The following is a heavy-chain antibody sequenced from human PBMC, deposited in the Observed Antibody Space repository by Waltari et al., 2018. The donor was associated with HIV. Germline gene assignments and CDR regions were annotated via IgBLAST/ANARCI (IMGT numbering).Heavy chain of an antibody. CDR1: GYSFTDYH. CDR2: INPNSGGT. D-gene: IGHD3-10*01. Sequence: QVQLVQSGAEVKKPGASVKVSCKASGYSFTDYHMHWVRQAPGQGLEWMGPINPNSGGTNYAQKFQGRVTMTRDTSISTAYMDLSSLRSDDTAVYFCATGRGVVNYWGQGTLVTVSS. CDR3: ATGRGVVNY. J-gene: IGHJ4*02. V-gene: IGHV1-2*06.